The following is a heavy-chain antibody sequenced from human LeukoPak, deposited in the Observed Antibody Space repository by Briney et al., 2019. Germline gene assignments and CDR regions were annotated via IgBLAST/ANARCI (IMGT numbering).Heavy chain of an antibody. CDR1: GYTFTGYY. Sequence: GASVKVSFKASGYTFTGYYMHWVRQAPGQGLEWMGWINPNSGGTNYAQKFQGRVTMTRDTSISTAYMELSRLRSDDTAVYYCARDTPSLAVAGTDWFDPWGQGTLVTVSS. CDR3: ARDTPSLAVAGTDWFDP. D-gene: IGHD6-19*01. V-gene: IGHV1-2*02. CDR2: INPNSGGT. J-gene: IGHJ5*02.